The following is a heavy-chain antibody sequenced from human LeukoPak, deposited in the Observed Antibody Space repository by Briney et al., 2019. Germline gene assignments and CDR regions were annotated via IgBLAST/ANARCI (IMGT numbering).Heavy chain of an antibody. CDR1: GLTFSGSA. J-gene: IGHJ4*02. Sequence: GGSLKLSCAASGLTFSGSAMHWVRQASGKGLEWVGRIRSKANSYATESAASVKGRFTISRDDSKNTAYLQMNNLKTEDTAVYYCISDPSNYCDPKFDYWGQGTLVTISS. CDR2: IRSKANSYAT. D-gene: IGHD3-22*01. V-gene: IGHV3-73*01. CDR3: ISDPSNYCDPKFDY.